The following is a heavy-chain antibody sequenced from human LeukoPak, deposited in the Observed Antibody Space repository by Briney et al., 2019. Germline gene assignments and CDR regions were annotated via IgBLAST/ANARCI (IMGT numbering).Heavy chain of an antibody. V-gene: IGHV3-48*01. CDR3: VRDGSALGYCSSTNCRGAFDI. Sequence: GGSLRLSCAASGFTFSSYSMNWVRQAPGKGLEWVSYISSSSSTIYYADSVKGRFTISRDNSENTLNLQMNGLRPEDTAVYYCVRDGSALGYCSSTNCRGAFDIWGPGTVVTVSS. CDR1: GFTFSSYS. J-gene: IGHJ3*02. D-gene: IGHD2-2*01. CDR2: ISSSSSTI.